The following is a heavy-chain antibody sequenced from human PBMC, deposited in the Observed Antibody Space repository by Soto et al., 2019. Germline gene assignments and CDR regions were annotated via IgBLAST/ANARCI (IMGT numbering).Heavy chain of an antibody. Sequence: PSETLSLTCTVSGDSINDGFYKWTWIRQHPGKGLEWIGYTYDRGSTHYNPSLKSRVTISADTSKNQFSLQLNSVTPEDTAVYYCARGGPTPPYSSSWTFDFWGQGTLVTVSS. CDR3: ARGGPTPPYSSSWTFDF. D-gene: IGHD6-13*01. CDR2: TYDRGST. CDR1: GDSINDGFYK. J-gene: IGHJ4*02. V-gene: IGHV4-31*02.